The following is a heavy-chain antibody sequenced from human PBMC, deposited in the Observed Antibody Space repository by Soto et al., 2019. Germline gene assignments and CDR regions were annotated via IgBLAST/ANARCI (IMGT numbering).Heavy chain of an antibody. CDR3: ASFQAGCSGGSCYNRPRFHAFDI. V-gene: IGHV1-24*01. J-gene: IGHJ3*02. CDR2: FDPEDGEA. CDR1: GYTLTELS. Sequence: GASVKVSCKVSGYTLTELSMHWVRQAPGKGLEWMGGFDPEDGEAIYAQKFQGRVTMTADESTSTAYMELSSLRSEDTAVYYCASFQAGCSGGSCYNRPRFHAFDIWGQGTMVTVSS. D-gene: IGHD2-15*01.